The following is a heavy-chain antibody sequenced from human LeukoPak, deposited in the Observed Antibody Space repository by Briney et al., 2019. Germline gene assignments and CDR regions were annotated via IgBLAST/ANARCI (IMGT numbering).Heavy chain of an antibody. Sequence: ASVKVSCKASGYTFTSYAMHWVRQAPGQRLEWMGWINAGNGNTKYSQKFQGRVTMTRNTSISTAYMELSSLRSEDTAVYYCARVGAEGSWLFDYWGQGTLVTVSS. D-gene: IGHD6-13*01. J-gene: IGHJ4*02. CDR1: GYTFTSYA. CDR2: INAGNGNT. CDR3: ARVGAEGSWLFDY. V-gene: IGHV1-3*01.